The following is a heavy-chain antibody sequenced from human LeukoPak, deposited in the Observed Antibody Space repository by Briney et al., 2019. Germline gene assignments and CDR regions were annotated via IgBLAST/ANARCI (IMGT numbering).Heavy chain of an antibody. V-gene: IGHV3-7*01. CDR3: AIYYDGQWLGKYFQH. CDR1: GFTFSSYW. J-gene: IGHJ1*01. CDR2: IKQDGSEK. D-gene: IGHD6-19*01. Sequence: GGSLRLSCAASGFTFSSYWMSWVRQAPGKGLEWVANIKQDGSEKYYVDSVKGRFTISRDNAKNSLYLQMNSLRAEDTAVYYCAIYYDGQWLGKYFQHWGQGTLVTVSS.